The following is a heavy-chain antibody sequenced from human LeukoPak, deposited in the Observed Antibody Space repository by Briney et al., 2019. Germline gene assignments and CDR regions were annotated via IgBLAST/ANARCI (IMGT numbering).Heavy chain of an antibody. Sequence: GGSLRLSCAASGFTLSSYWMSWVRQAPGKGLEWVANIKQDGSEKYYVDSVKGRFTISRDNAKNSLYLQMNSLRAEDTAVYYCAKDGGGYYPSYYYYMDVWGKGTTVTISS. V-gene: IGHV3-7*01. CDR2: IKQDGSEK. CDR3: AKDGGGYYPSYYYYMDV. CDR1: GFTLSSYW. J-gene: IGHJ6*03. D-gene: IGHD3-22*01.